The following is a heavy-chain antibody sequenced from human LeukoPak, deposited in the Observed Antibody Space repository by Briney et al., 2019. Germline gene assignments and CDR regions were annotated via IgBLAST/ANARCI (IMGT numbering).Heavy chain of an antibody. CDR3: ARDIISGSYDY. CDR2: ISAYNDNA. CDR1: GYTFTSDS. Sequence: ASVKVSCKASGYTFTSDSISWGRQAPGQRVEWMGWISAYNDNANYAQKLQGRVTMTTATSTSTAYMELRSLRSDDTAVYYCARDIISGSYDYWGQGTLVTVSS. D-gene: IGHD1-26*01. J-gene: IGHJ4*02. V-gene: IGHV1-18*01.